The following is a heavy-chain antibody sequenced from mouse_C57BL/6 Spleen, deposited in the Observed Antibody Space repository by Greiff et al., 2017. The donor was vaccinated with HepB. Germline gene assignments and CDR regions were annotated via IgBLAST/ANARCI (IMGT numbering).Heavy chain of an antibody. CDR3: ARELGDWYFDV. Sequence: QVQLQQPGAELVKPGASVKLSCKASGYTFTSYWMHWVKQRPGQGLEWIGMIHPNSGSTNYNEKFKSKATLTVDKSSSTAYMQLSSLTSEDSAVYYCARELGDWYFDVWGTGTTVTVSS. J-gene: IGHJ1*03. CDR1: GYTFTSYW. V-gene: IGHV1-64*01. D-gene: IGHD4-1*01. CDR2: IHPNSGST.